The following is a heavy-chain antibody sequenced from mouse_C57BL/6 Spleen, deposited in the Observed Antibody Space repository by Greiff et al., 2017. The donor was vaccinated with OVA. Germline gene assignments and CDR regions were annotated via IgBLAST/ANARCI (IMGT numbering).Heavy chain of an antibody. Sequence: EVKLMESGGGLVKPGGSLKLSCAASGFTFSDYGMHWVRQAPEKGLEWVAYISSGSSTIYYADTVKGRFTISRDNAKNTLFLQMTSLRSEDTAMYYCARWGGYDAPAWFAYWGQGTLVTVSA. J-gene: IGHJ3*01. CDR2: ISSGSSTI. D-gene: IGHD2-2*01. V-gene: IGHV5-17*01. CDR1: GFTFSDYG. CDR3: ARWGGYDAPAWFAY.